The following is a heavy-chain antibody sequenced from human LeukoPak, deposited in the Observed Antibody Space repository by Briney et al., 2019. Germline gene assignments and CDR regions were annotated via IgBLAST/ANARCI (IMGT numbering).Heavy chain of an antibody. CDR3: AREVEGFGGLLWRWFDP. V-gene: IGHV4-4*07. CDR1: GGSFSGYQ. Sequence: SETLSLTCAVYGGSFSGYQWSWIRQPAGKGLEWIGRIYTSGSTNYNPSLKSRVTISVDTSKNQFSLKLSSVTAADTAVYYCAREVEGFGGLLWRWFDPWGQGTLVTVSS. D-gene: IGHD3-10*01. J-gene: IGHJ5*02. CDR2: IYTSGST.